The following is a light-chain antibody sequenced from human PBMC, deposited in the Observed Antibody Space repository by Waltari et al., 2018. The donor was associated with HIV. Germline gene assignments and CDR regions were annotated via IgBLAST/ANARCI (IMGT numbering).Light chain of an antibody. CDR1: SSDVGAYDS. Sequence: QSALTQPASVSGSPGQSITISCTGTSSDVGAYDSVSWYQQHPGKVPKLLIYEVYMRPSRISNRFSGSKSGNTASLTISGLRDEDEADYYCASFTSGRLNVFGTGTKVTVL. V-gene: IGLV2-14*01. J-gene: IGLJ1*01. CDR3: ASFTSGRLNV. CDR2: EVY.